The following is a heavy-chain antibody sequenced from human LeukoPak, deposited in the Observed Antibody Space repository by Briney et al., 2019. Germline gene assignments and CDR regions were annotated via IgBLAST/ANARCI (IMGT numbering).Heavy chain of an antibody. CDR2: IRYDGSNK. D-gene: IGHD5-12*01. J-gene: IGHJ4*02. CDR1: GFTFSSYG. Sequence: GGSLRLSCAASGFTFSSYGMHWVRQAPGKGLEWVAFIRYDGSNKYYADSVKGRFTISRDNSKNTLYLQMNSLRAEDTAVYYCAKDPRPLSGRYYFDYWGQGTLVTVSS. V-gene: IGHV3-30*02. CDR3: AKDPRPLSGRYYFDY.